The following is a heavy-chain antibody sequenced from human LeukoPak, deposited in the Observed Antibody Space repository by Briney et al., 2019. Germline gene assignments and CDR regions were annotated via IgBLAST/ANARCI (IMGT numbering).Heavy chain of an antibody. CDR3: ARGQTGDYRFDY. V-gene: IGHV1-8*01. J-gene: IGHJ4*02. D-gene: IGHD2-21*01. CDR2: MNPNSGNT. Sequence: ASVKVSCKAPGYTFTSYDINWVRQATGQGLEWMGWMNPNSGNTGYAQKFQGRVTMTRNTSISTAYMELSSLRSEDTAVYYCARGQTGDYRFDYWGQGTLVTVSS. CDR1: GYTFTSYD.